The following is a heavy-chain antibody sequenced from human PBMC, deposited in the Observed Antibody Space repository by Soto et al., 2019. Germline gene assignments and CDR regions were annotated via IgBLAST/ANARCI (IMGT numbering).Heavy chain of an antibody. CDR3: AKDTSSSPYYMDV. D-gene: IGHD2-2*01. CDR2: ITGSTGTT. Sequence: EVQVLESGGGSVQPGGSLRLSCAASGFTFSNFAMSWVRHAPGKGLEWVSEITGSTGTTYYADSVKGRFINSRDNSKNTLHLQMNSLRAEDTAVYYCAKDTSSSPYYMDVWGKGTTVIVSS. V-gene: IGHV3-23*01. CDR1: GFTFSNFA. J-gene: IGHJ6*03.